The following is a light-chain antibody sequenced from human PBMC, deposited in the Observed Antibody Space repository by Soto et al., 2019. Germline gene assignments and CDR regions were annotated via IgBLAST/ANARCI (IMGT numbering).Light chain of an antibody. CDR1: SSNIGKNY. CDR2: DSD. V-gene: IGLV1-51*01. CDR3: GTWDNSLSAVYV. J-gene: IGLJ1*01. Sequence: QSVLTQPPSVSAAPGQKVTISCSGSSSNIGKNYVSWYQQFPGTAPKLLIYDSDKRPSEIPDRFSGSKSGTSATLGITGLQTGDEADYYCGTWDNSLSAVYVFGTGTKLTVL.